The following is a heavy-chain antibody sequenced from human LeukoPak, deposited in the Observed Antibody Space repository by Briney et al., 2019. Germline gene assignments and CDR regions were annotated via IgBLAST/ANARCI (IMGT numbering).Heavy chain of an antibody. V-gene: IGHV3-21*01. CDR2: ISSSRSYI. CDR1: GFTFSNYT. CDR3: ARRRGMSQIVVVTAHMDV. J-gene: IGHJ6*03. Sequence: GGSLRLSCAASGFTFSNYTMNWVRQAPGKGLEWVSSISSSRSYIFYADSVKGRFTVSRDNAKNSLYLQINSLRAEDTAIYYCARRRGMSQIVVVTAHMDVWGKGTTVTISS. D-gene: IGHD2-21*02.